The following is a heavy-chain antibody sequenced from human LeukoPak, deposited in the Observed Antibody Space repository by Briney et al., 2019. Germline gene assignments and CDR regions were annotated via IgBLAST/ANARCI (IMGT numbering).Heavy chain of an antibody. J-gene: IGHJ6*04. CDR1: SGSFSGYY. D-gene: IGHD1-1*01. CDR2: INHSGST. V-gene: IGHV4-34*01. Sequence: PSETLSLTCAVYSGSFSGYYWSWIRQPPGKGLEWIGEINHSGSTNYNPSLKSRVTISVDTSKHQFYLKLSSVTAADTAVYYCARGRSYNWNPRRGMDVWGKGTTVTVSS. CDR3: ARGRSYNWNPRRGMDV.